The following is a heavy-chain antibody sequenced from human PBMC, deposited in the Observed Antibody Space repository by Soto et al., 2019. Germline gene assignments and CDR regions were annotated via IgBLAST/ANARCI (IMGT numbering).Heavy chain of an antibody. CDR2: ISYDGSNK. D-gene: IGHD5-12*01. CDR1: GFTFSSYG. J-gene: IGHJ4*02. V-gene: IGHV3-30*18. CDR3: AKDQHGEGATILDY. Sequence: PGGSLRLSCADSGFTFSSYGMHWVRQAPGKGLEWVAVISYDGSNKYYADSVKGRFTISRDNSKNTLYLQMNSLRAEDTAVYYCAKDQHGEGATILDYWGQGTLVTVSS.